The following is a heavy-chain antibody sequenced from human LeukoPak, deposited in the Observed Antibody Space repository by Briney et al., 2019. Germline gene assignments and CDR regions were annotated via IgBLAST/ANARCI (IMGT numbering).Heavy chain of an antibody. Sequence: SETLSLTCAVYGGSFSGYYWSWIRQPPGKGLEWIGEINHSGSTNYDPSLKSRVTISVDTSKNQFSLKLSSVTAADTAVYYCARGEPHYYYDSSGYYYPWGQGTLVTVSS. J-gene: IGHJ5*02. D-gene: IGHD3-22*01. CDR3: ARGEPHYYYDSSGYYYP. CDR2: INHSGST. V-gene: IGHV4-34*01. CDR1: GGSFSGYY.